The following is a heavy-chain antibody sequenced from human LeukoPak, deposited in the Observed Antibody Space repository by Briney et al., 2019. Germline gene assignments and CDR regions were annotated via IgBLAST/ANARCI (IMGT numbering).Heavy chain of an antibody. CDR1: GHTFTGYY. CDR2: INPNSGGT. V-gene: IGHV1-2*02. CDR3: TRASDFSNYVTDY. D-gene: IGHD4-11*01. Sequence: ASVKVSCKASGHTFTGYYIHWVRQAPGQGLEWMGWINPNSGGTNYAQKFQGRVTMTSDTSISTAYMELSSLRSGDTAIYFCTRASDFSNYVTDYWGQGTLVTVSS. J-gene: IGHJ4*02.